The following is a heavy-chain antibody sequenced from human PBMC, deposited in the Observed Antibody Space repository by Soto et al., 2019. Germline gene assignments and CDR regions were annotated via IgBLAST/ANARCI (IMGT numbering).Heavy chain of an antibody. CDR2: ISYDGSKK. CDR3: AKEEDRGSPFDY. Sequence: QVQLVESGGGVVQPGRSLRLSCAASGFTFSSYGMHWVRQAPGKGLEWVARISYDGSKKVYADSGKGRFSISRDNSKDTLYLQVNSRRAEDTAVFYCAKEEDRGSPFDYWGQGTLVTVS. J-gene: IGHJ4*02. V-gene: IGHV3-30*18. D-gene: IGHD1-26*01. CDR1: GFTFSSYG.